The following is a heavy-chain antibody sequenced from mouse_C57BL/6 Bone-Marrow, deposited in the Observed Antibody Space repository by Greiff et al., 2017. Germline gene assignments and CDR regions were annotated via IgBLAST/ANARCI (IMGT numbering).Heavy chain of an antibody. CDR1: GYAFTNYL. J-gene: IGHJ4*01. V-gene: IGHV1-54*01. CDR2: INPGSGGT. D-gene: IGHD2-5*01. CDR3: ARPYSNYYAMDY. Sequence: QVQLQQSGAELVRPGTSVKVSCKASGYAFTNYLIEWVKQRPGQGLEWIGVINPGSGGTNYNEKFKGKATLTADKSSSTAYMQLSSLTSEDSAVYCCARPYSNYYAMDYWGQGTSVTVSS.